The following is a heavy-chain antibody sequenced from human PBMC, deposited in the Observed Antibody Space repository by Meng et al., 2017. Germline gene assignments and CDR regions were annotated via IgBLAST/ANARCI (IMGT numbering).Heavy chain of an antibody. V-gene: IGHV3-11*01. CDR2: ISSSGSTI. CDR3: VRQWELPLTYYFDY. CDR1: GFTFSDYY. D-gene: IGHD1-26*01. J-gene: IGHJ4*02. Sequence: GQRVGSGGGLVRPGGSLRLYCAAFGFTFSDYYMSWIRQAPGKGLEWVSYISSSGSTIYYADSVKGRFTISRDNAKNSLYLQMNSLRAEDTAVYYCVRQWELPLTYYFDYRGQGTLVTVSS.